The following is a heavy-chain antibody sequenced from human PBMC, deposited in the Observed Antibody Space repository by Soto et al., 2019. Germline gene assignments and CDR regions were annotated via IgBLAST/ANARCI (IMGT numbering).Heavy chain of an antibody. CDR3: ARVLYYGSGSRYGMDV. CDR1: GFTFSSYG. J-gene: IGHJ6*02. D-gene: IGHD3-10*01. CDR2: IWYDGSNK. Sequence: GGSLRLSCAASGFTFSSYGMHWVRQAPGKGLEWVAVIWYDGSNKYYADSVKGRFTISRDNSKNTLYLQMNSLRAEDTAVYYCARVLYYGSGSRYGMDVWGQGTTVTVSS. V-gene: IGHV3-33*01.